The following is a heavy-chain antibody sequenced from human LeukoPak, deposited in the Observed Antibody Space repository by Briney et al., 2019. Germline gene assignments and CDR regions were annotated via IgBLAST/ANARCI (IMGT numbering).Heavy chain of an antibody. Sequence: SETLSLTCAVSGGSISSSNWWSWVRQPPGKGLEWIGEIYHSGSTNYNPSLKSRVTISVDKSKNQFSLKLSSVTAADTAVYYCARDHGGSYYVYGRCFDYWGQGTLVTVSS. CDR1: GGSISSSNW. J-gene: IGHJ4*02. D-gene: IGHD1-26*01. V-gene: IGHV4-4*02. CDR3: ARDHGGSYYVYGRCFDY. CDR2: IYHSGST.